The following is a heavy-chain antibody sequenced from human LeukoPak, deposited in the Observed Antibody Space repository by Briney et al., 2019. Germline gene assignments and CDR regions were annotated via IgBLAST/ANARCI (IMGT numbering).Heavy chain of an antibody. CDR1: GYTFTGYY. D-gene: IGHD3-22*01. V-gene: IGHV1-2*06. CDR2: INPNSGGT. CDR3: ARVYYYDSSGYPNFDY. J-gene: IGHJ4*02. Sequence: GASVKVSCKASGYTFTGYYMHCVRQAPGQGLEWMGRINPNSGGTNYAQKFQGRVTMTRDTSISTAYMELSRLRSDDTAVYYCARVYYYDSSGYPNFDYWGQGTLVTVSS.